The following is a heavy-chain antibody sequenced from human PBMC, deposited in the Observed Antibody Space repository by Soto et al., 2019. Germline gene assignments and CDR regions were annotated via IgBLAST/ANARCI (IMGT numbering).Heavy chain of an antibody. J-gene: IGHJ4*02. CDR1: GFTFSSYA. CDR3: ARDTPGFYCSSTSCPRFDY. Sequence: PGGSLRLSCAASGFTFSSYAMHWVRQAPGKGLEWVAVISYDGSNKYYADSVKGRFTISRDNSKNTLYLQMNSLRDEDTAVYYCARDTPGFYCSSTSCPRFDYWGQGTLVTVSS. CDR2: ISYDGSNK. V-gene: IGHV3-30-3*01. D-gene: IGHD2-2*01.